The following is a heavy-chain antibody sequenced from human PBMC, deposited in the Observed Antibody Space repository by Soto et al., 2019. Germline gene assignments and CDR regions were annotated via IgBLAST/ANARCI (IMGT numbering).Heavy chain of an antibody. CDR3: ARRYYYDSTGYLVDY. D-gene: IGHD3-22*01. CDR2: IIPIFGTA. Sequence: SVKVSCKASGGTLSSYAISWVRQAPGQGLEWMGGIIPIFGTANYAQKFQGRVTITADESTSTAYMELSSLRSGDTAVYYCARRYYYDSTGYLVDYWGQGTLVTVSS. V-gene: IGHV1-69*13. J-gene: IGHJ4*02. CDR1: GGTLSSYA.